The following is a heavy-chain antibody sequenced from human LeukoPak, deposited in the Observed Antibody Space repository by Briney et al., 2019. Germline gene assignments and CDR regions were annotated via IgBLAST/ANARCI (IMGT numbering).Heavy chain of an antibody. V-gene: IGHV3-74*01. CDR2: INRGGSRT. D-gene: IGHD5-18*01. J-gene: IGHJ4*02. CDR1: GFTFSSYG. Sequence: GGSLRLSCAASGFTFSSYGMHWVRQAPGKGLMWVSRINRGGSRTDYADSVKGRFTISRDDAKNTLYLQLNSLRAEDTAVYFCARGGSDTAMAHDYWGQGTLVTVSS. CDR3: ARGGSDTAMAHDY.